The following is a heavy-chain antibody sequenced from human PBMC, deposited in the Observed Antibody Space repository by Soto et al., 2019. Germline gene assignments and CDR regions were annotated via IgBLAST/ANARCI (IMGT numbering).Heavy chain of an antibody. Sequence: PGGSLRLSCAASGFTFSSYLMSWVCQAPGKGLEWVANIKQDGSEKYYVDSVKGRFTISRDNAKNSLYLQMNSLRAEDTAVYYCARESDSSSGHFDYWGQGTLVTVSS. V-gene: IGHV3-7*01. CDR3: ARESDSSSGHFDY. J-gene: IGHJ4*02. CDR1: GFTFSSYL. CDR2: IKQDGSEK. D-gene: IGHD6-13*01.